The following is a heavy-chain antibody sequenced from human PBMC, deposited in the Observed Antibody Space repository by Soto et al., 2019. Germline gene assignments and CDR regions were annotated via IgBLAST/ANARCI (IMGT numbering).Heavy chain of an antibody. Sequence: SETLSLTCAVSGYSISSGYYWGRIRQPPGKGLEWIGSIYHSGSTYYNPSLKSRVTISVDTSKNQFSLKLSSVTAADTAVYYCARDFDSLGSYSWGQGTLVTVSS. V-gene: IGHV4-38-2*02. J-gene: IGHJ4*02. CDR1: GYSISSGYY. CDR3: ARDFDSLGSYS. D-gene: IGHD1-26*01. CDR2: IYHSGST.